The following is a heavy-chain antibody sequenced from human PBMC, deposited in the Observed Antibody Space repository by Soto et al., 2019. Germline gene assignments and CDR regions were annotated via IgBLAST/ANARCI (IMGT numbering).Heavy chain of an antibody. D-gene: IGHD3-22*01. J-gene: IGHJ4*02. CDR2: IYYSGST. V-gene: IGHV4-30-4*01. Sequence: SETLSLTCTVSGGSISSGDYYWSWIRQPPGKGLEWIGYIYYSGSTCYNPSLKSRVTISVDTSKNQFSLKLSSVTAADTAVYYCARDSGYYDSSGIHWGQGTLVTVSS. CDR1: GGSISSGDYY. CDR3: ARDSGYYDSSGIH.